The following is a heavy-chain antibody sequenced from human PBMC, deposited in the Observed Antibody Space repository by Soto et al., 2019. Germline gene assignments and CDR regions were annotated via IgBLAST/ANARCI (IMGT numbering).Heavy chain of an antibody. CDR3: ARASNYVFPCYFDL. CDR1: GGSISSSNW. CDR2: IYHSGST. J-gene: IGHJ2*01. Sequence: QVPLQESGPGLVKPSGNLSLTCAVSGGSISSSNWWSWVRQPPGKGLEWIGEIYHSGSTNYNPSLTSRVTVSVDKCKNQCSLRMSSVTAADTAVYYCARASNYVFPCYFDLWGRGTLVTVSS. V-gene: IGHV4-4*02. D-gene: IGHD4-4*01.